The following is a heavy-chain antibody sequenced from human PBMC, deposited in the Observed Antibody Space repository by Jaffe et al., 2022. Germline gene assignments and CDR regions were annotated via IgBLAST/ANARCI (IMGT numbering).Heavy chain of an antibody. V-gene: IGHV4-59*01. D-gene: IGHD2-21*02. CDR3: ARGDDYYYIDV. J-gene: IGHJ6*03. Sequence: QVQLQGSGPGLVKPSETLSLTCTVSGSSISTYYWSWVRQSPGKGLEWIGYIHNIGTTNYNPSLKSRVTISVDTSKNQFSLKLTSVNTADTAVYYCARGDDYYYIDVWDKGTTVTVSS. CDR1: GSSISTYY. CDR2: IHNIGTT.